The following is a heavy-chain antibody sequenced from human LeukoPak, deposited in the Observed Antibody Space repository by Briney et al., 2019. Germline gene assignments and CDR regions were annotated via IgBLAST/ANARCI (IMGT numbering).Heavy chain of an antibody. J-gene: IGHJ3*02. V-gene: IGHV4-59*01. Sequence: PSETLSLTCTVSGGSISSYYWSWIRQPPGKGLEWIGYIYYSGSTNYNPSLKSRVTISVDTSKNQFSLKLGSVTAADTAVYYCARWISSSSGDAFGIWGQGTMVTVSS. CDR1: GGSISSYY. D-gene: IGHD6-6*01. CDR3: ARWISSSSGDAFGI. CDR2: IYYSGST.